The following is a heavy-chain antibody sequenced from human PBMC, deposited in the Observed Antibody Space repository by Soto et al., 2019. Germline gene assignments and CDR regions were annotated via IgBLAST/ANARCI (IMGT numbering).Heavy chain of an antibody. V-gene: IGHV3-23*01. CDR1: GFTFSSYA. CDR2: ISGRGGLT. Sequence: DVQLLESGGDLVQPGGSLRLSCAASGFTFSSYALSWVRQAPGKGLEWVSSISGRGGLTHYADSVRGRFTISRDNSRNTLYLLANSLRPEDTAVYYCAKEIMAVTTPQFDSWGQGTLVTVSS. D-gene: IGHD5-12*01. J-gene: IGHJ4*02. CDR3: AKEIMAVTTPQFDS.